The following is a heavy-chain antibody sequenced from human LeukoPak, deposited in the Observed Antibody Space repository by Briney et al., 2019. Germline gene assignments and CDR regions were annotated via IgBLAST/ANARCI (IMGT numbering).Heavy chain of an antibody. J-gene: IGHJ1*01. Sequence: GASVKVSCKASGYTFTGYYMHWVRQAPGQGLEWMGWINPNSGGTNYAQKFQGRVTMNRDTSISTAYMELSRLRSDDTAVYYCARTHPGVRFLEWLSSPEYFQHWGQGTLVTVSS. D-gene: IGHD3-3*01. CDR1: GYTFTGYY. CDR2: INPNSGGT. V-gene: IGHV1-2*02. CDR3: ARTHPGVRFLEWLSSPEYFQH.